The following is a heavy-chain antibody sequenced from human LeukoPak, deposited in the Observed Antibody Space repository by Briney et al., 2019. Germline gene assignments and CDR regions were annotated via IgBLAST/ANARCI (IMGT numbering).Heavy chain of an antibody. CDR3: ARDWDCSSGGCTDCFDP. CDR2: IIPIFGTA. J-gene: IGHJ5*02. V-gene: IGHV1-69*13. Sequence: ASVKVSCKASGGTFSSYDISWVRQAPGQGLEWMGWIIPIFGTANYAQKFRGIVTITADESTSTPYMELSSLRSEDTAVYYCARDWDCSSGGCTDCFDPWGQGTLVTVSS. D-gene: IGHD2-15*01. CDR1: GGTFSSYD.